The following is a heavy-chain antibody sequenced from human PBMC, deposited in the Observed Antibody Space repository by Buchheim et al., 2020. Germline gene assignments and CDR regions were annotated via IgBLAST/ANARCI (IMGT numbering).Heavy chain of an antibody. CDR3: ARRTRYDFWSGYYYYYGMDV. Sequence: QLQLQESGPGLVKPSETLSLTCTVSGGSISSSSYYWGWIRQPPGKGLEWIGSIYYSGSTYYNPSLKSRVTISVDTSKNQFSLKLRSVTAADTAVYYCARRTRYDFWSGYYYYYGMDVWGQGTT. D-gene: IGHD3-3*01. J-gene: IGHJ6*02. CDR2: IYYSGST. V-gene: IGHV4-39*01. CDR1: GGSISSSSYY.